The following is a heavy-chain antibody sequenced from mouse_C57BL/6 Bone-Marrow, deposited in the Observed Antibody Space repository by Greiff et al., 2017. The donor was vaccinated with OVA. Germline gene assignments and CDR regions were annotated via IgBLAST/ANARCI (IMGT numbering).Heavy chain of an antibody. Sequence: EVKLVESGPGLVKPSQSLSLTCSVTGYSITSGYYWNWIRKFPGNKLEWMGYISYDGSNNYNPSLKNRISITRDTSKNQFFLKLISVTTEDTATYYCALPPFAYWGQGTLVTVSA. J-gene: IGHJ3*01. CDR2: ISYDGSN. V-gene: IGHV3-6*01. CDR1: GYSITSGYY. CDR3: ALPPFAY.